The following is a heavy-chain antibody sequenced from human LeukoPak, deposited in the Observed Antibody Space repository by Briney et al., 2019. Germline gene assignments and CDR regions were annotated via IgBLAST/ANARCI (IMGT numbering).Heavy chain of an antibody. D-gene: IGHD3-16*01. J-gene: IGHJ6*03. CDR2: IPRNGGST. V-gene: IGHV3-23*01. Sequence: GGSLRLSCAASGFTFSSYAMSWVRQAPGKGLEWVSSIPRNGGSTYYADSVKGRFTISRDNSKDTLYVQMNSLRVDDTAVYYCAKAPRFGDHAAEYFYYYMDVWGKGTTVTVSS. CDR1: GFTFSSYA. CDR3: AKAPRFGDHAAEYFYYYMDV.